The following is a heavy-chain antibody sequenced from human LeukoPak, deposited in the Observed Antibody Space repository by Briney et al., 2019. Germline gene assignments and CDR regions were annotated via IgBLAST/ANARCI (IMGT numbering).Heavy chain of an antibody. CDR2: MNPNSGNT. Sequence: ASVKVSCKASGYTFTSYDINWVRQATGQGLEWMGWMNPNSGNTGYAQKFQGRVTMTKNTSITTAYMDLSSLTSEDTAVYYCAGALSWTTESYYYMDVWGKGTTVTVSS. V-gene: IGHV1-8*01. CDR3: AGALSWTTESYYYMDV. CDR1: GYTFTSYD. J-gene: IGHJ6*03. D-gene: IGHD3/OR15-3a*01.